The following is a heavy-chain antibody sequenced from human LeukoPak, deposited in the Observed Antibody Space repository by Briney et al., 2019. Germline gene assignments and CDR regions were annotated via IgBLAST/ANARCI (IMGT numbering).Heavy chain of an antibody. CDR2: ISAYNGNT. D-gene: IGHD3-3*01. V-gene: IGHV1-18*01. Sequence: ASVKVSCKASGYTFTSYGISWVRQAPGHGLEGMGWISAYNGNTNYAQKLQGRVTMTTDTSTSTAYMELRSLRSDDTAVYYCARVSPYYDFWSGYYTDYWGQGTLVTVSS. CDR3: ARVSPYYDFWSGYYTDY. CDR1: GYTFTSYG. J-gene: IGHJ4*02.